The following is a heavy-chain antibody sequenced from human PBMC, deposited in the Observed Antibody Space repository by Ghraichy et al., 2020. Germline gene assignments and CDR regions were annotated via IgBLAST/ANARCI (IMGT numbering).Heavy chain of an antibody. CDR1: GYSISSGYY. D-gene: IGHD3-22*01. J-gene: IGHJ4*02. CDR3: GRGRYDSSGDPGDY. V-gene: IGHV4-38-2*02. CDR2: IYHSGST. Sequence: SEPLSLTCTVSGYSISSGYYWGWIRQPPGKGLEWIGSIYHSGSTYYNPSLKSRVTISVDTSKNQFSLKLSSVTAADTAVYYCGRGRYDSSGDPGDYWGQGTLVTVSS.